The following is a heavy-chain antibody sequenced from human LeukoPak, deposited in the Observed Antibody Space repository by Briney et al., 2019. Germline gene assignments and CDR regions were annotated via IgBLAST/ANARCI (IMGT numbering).Heavy chain of an antibody. Sequence: ASETLSLTCGFYSGSFSGYYWNWIRQPPGKGLEWIGEINHSGSTNYNPSLKSRVTISIDTSKNQFSLKLSSVTAADTAVYYCARRVWGFYGSGINPYHCYFDYWGQGTLVTVSS. J-gene: IGHJ4*02. CDR1: SGSFSGYY. CDR2: INHSGST. D-gene: IGHD2-15*01. V-gene: IGHV4-34*01. CDR3: ARRVWGFYGSGINPYHCYFDY.